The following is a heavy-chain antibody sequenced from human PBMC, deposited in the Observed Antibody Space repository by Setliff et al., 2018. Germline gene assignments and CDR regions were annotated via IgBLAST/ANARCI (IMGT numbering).Heavy chain of an antibody. CDR3: ARQAVAVTFDY. V-gene: IGHV4-39*01. D-gene: IGHD6-19*01. Sequence: PSETLSLTCTVSGGSISSSSYYWGWIRQPPGKGLEWIGSIYYSGSTYYNPSLKSRVTISVDTSKNQFSLTLSSVTAADTAVYYCARQAVAVTFDYWGQGTLVTVSS. CDR2: IYYSGST. CDR1: GGSISSSSYY. J-gene: IGHJ4*02.